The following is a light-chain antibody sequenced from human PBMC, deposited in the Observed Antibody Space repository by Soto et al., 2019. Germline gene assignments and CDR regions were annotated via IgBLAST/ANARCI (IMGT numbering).Light chain of an antibody. CDR2: FNSDGSH. CDR1: SGHSNYA. Sequence: QLVLTQSPSASASLGASVKLTCTLSSGHSNYAIAWHQQQSEKGPRYLMKFNSDGSHSKGDGIPDRFSGSSSGAERYLTISSLQSEDEADYYCQTWGSGIVVFGGGTKVTVL. V-gene: IGLV4-69*01. J-gene: IGLJ2*01. CDR3: QTWGSGIVV.